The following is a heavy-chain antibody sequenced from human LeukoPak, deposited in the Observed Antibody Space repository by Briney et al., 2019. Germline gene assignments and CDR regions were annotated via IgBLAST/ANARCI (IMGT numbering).Heavy chain of an antibody. Sequence: ASVKVSCKASGYTFTNSYIHWVRQAPGQVLEWMGLINPDGGNTNYAQNFQGRVTLTRDTSTSTVYMELSSLRSEDTAVYYCAKGGVAVAGSDAFDIWGQGTMVTVSS. CDR3: AKGGVAVAGSDAFDI. CDR2: INPDGGNT. J-gene: IGHJ3*02. D-gene: IGHD6-19*01. CDR1: GYTFTNSY. V-gene: IGHV1-46*01.